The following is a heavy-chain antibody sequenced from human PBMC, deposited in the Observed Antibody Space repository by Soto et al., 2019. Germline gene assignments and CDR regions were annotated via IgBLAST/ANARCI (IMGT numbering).Heavy chain of an antibody. CDR1: GFTFSSYS. CDR2: ISSSSSYI. Sequence: GGSLRLSCAASGFTFSSYSMNWVRQAPGKGLEWVSSISSSSSYIYYADSVKGRFTISRDNAKNSLYLQMNSLRAEDTAVYYCARDGLLAVAGTPGGYWGQGTLVTVSS. CDR3: ARDGLLAVAGTPGGY. J-gene: IGHJ4*02. V-gene: IGHV3-21*01. D-gene: IGHD6-19*01.